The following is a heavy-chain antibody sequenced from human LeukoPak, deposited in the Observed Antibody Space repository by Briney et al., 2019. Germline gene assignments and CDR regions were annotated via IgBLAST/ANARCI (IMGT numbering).Heavy chain of an antibody. CDR2: IGTAGDT. CDR1: GFTFSSYD. CDR3: ARESYGFAFEI. Sequence: RSGGSLSLSCAASGFTFSSYDMHRLRQATGKGLEWVSAIGTAGDTYYPGSVKGRFTISRENAKNSLYLQMNSLRDGDTAVYYCARESYGFAFEIWGQGTMVTVSS. V-gene: IGHV3-13*01. D-gene: IGHD5-18*01. J-gene: IGHJ3*02.